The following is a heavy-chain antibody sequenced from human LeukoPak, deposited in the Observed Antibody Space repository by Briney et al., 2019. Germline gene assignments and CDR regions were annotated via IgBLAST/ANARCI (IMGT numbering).Heavy chain of an antibody. CDR3: ARVGSHSGSLSLIKRNYYYYYYMDV. Sequence: GGSLRLSCAASGFTFSSYEMHWVRQAPGKGLEWVAFMNYDGNNKDTADSVKGRFTISRDNSKNTLYLHMNSLRAEDTAVYYCARVGSHSGSLSLIKRNYYYYYYMDVWGKGTTVTISS. J-gene: IGHJ6*03. D-gene: IGHD3-10*01. CDR1: GFTFSSYE. CDR2: MNYDGNNK. V-gene: IGHV3-33*08.